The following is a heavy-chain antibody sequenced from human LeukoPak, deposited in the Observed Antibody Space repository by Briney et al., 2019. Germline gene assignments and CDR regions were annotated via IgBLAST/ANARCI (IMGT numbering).Heavy chain of an antibody. CDR3: AXEEDSLSSFDY. Sequence: PGGSLRLSCAASGFTFSSYSMNWVRQAPGKGLEWVSSISSSSSYIYYADSVKGRFTISRDNAKNSLYLQMNSLRAEDTAVYYCAXEEDSLSSFDYWGQGTLVTVSS. J-gene: IGHJ4*02. CDR1: GFTFSSYS. D-gene: IGHD6-6*01. CDR2: ISSSSSYI. V-gene: IGHV3-21*01.